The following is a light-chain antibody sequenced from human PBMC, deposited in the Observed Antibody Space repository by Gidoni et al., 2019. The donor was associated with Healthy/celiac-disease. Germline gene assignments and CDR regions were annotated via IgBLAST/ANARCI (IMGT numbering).Light chain of an antibody. V-gene: IGKV1-39*01. Sequence: DIQMTQSPSSLSASVGGRVTITCRASQSISSYLNWYQQKPGKAPKLLIYAASSLQSGVPSRFSGSGSGTDFTLTISSLQPEDFATYYCQQSYSTTWTFXQXTKVEIK. J-gene: IGKJ1*01. CDR2: AAS. CDR1: QSISSY. CDR3: QQSYSTTWT.